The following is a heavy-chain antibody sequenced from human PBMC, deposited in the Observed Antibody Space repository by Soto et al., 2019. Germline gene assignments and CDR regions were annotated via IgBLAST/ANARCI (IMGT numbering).Heavy chain of an antibody. Sequence: SETLSLTCTVSGGSISSSSYYWGWIRQPPGKGLEWIGSIYYSGSTYYNPSLKSRVTISVDTSKNQFSLKLSSVTAADTAVYYCAILTHFPNYYYYYMDVWGKGTTVTVSS. J-gene: IGHJ6*03. CDR2: IYYSGST. D-gene: IGHD3-3*02. V-gene: IGHV4-39*01. CDR3: AILTHFPNYYYYYMDV. CDR1: GGSISSSSYY.